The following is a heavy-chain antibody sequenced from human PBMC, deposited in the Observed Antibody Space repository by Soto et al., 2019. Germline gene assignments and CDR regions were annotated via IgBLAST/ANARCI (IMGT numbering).Heavy chain of an antibody. J-gene: IGHJ4*02. V-gene: IGHV3-48*02. Sequence: EVQLVESGGGLVQPGGSLRLSCSASGFTFSSYNMNWVRQAPGKGLEWVSYISSSSGTIYYADSVKGRFTISRDNAKNSLYLQMKSLRDGDTAVYYCARRRGYSYVLPDYWGQGALVTVSS. CDR1: GFTFSSYN. D-gene: IGHD5-18*01. CDR2: ISSSSGTI. CDR3: ARRRGYSYVLPDY.